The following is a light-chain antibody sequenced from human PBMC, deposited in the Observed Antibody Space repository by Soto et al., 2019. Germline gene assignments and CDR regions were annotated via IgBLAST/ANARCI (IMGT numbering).Light chain of an antibody. CDR3: QQYYNYST. Sequence: IPLTHSPFYLSASLGDRFTITFRASQSIGSWLAWYQQKPGKAPNLLIYDASSLESGVPSRFSGSGSGTEFTLTISSLQPDDFATYFCQQYYNYSTFGQGTKVDIK. CDR1: QSIGSW. CDR2: DAS. V-gene: IGKV1-5*01. J-gene: IGKJ1*01.